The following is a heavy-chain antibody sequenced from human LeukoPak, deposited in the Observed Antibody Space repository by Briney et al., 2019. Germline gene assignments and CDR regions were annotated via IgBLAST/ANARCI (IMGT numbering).Heavy chain of an antibody. V-gene: IGHV1-2*02. J-gene: IGHJ6*02. D-gene: IGHD3-3*01. CDR1: GYTFTGYY. CDR3: ARVELYDFWSGYYWSYYGMDV. CDR2: INPNSGGT. Sequence: ASVKVSCKASGYTFTGYYMHWVRQAPGQGLEWMGWINPNSGGTNYAQKFQGRVTMTRDTSISTAYMELSRLRSDDTAVYYRARVELYDFWSGYYWSYYGMDVWGQGTTVTVSS.